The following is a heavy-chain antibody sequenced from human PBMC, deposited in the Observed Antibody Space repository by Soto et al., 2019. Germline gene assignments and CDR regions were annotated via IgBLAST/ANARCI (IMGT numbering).Heavy chain of an antibody. Sequence: EAQLVESGGGLVQPGGSLRLSCAASGFTFSSYWMSWVRQAPGKGLEWVANIKQDGSEKYYVDSVKGRFTISRDNAKNSLYLQMNSLRAEDTAVYYCARELGYCSSTSCSGMDYYYGMDVWCQGTTVTVSS. CDR3: ARELGYCSSTSCSGMDYYYGMDV. V-gene: IGHV3-7*03. J-gene: IGHJ6*02. D-gene: IGHD2-2*01. CDR1: GFTFSSYW. CDR2: IKQDGSEK.